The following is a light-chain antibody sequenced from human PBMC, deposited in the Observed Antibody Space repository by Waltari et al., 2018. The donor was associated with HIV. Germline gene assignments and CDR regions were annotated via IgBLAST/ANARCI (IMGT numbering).Light chain of an antibody. Sequence: SSELTQPPSLSVSPGQPARITCSGAALPHNYAYWYQQKSGRAPVLIIFKDTYRPSGIPERFSGSTSGTTATLTISDVQAGDEADYYCQSTDTAGTVGVFGGGTKLT. V-gene: IGLV3-25*03. CDR2: KDT. CDR3: QSTDTAGTVGV. J-gene: IGLJ3*02. CDR1: ALPHNY.